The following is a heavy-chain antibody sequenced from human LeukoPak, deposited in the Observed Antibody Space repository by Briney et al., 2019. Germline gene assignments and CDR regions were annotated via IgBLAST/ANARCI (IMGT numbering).Heavy chain of an antibody. Sequence: GGSLRLSCAASGFTFSSYWMSWVRQAPGKGLEWVANIKQDGSEKYYVDSVKGRFTISRDNAKNSLYLQMNSLRAEDTAVYYCARFPYYYDSSGLFDYWGQGTLVTVSS. CDR1: GFTFSSYW. CDR3: ARFPYYYDSSGLFDY. V-gene: IGHV3-7*01. J-gene: IGHJ4*02. CDR2: IKQDGSEK. D-gene: IGHD3-22*01.